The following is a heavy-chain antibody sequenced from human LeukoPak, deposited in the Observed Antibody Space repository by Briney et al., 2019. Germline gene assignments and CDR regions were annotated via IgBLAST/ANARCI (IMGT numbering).Heavy chain of an antibody. Sequence: ASETLSLTCTVSGGSVSSTSYYWGWIRQPPGKGLEWIGSIHYSGTNYYNPSLKRRVTISVDTSKNQFSLKLISVTAADTAVYYCAKTFDILTGCAVFDPWGQGTLVTVSS. CDR2: IHYSGTN. D-gene: IGHD3-9*01. J-gene: IGHJ5*02. CDR1: GGSVSSTSYY. V-gene: IGHV4-39*01. CDR3: AKTFDILTGCAVFDP.